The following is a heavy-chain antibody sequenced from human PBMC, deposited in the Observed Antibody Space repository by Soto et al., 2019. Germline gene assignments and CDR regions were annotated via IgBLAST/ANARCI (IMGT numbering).Heavy chain of an antibody. Sequence: GGSLRLSCAASGFTFDDYGMSWVRQAPGKGLEWVSGINWNGGSTGYADSVKGRFTISRDNAKNSLYLQMNSLRAEDTALDHCAGSFWSGYDAFDIWGQGTMVTVSS. V-gene: IGHV3-20*01. CDR1: GFTFDDYG. D-gene: IGHD3-3*01. CDR3: AGSFWSGYDAFDI. CDR2: INWNGGST. J-gene: IGHJ3*02.